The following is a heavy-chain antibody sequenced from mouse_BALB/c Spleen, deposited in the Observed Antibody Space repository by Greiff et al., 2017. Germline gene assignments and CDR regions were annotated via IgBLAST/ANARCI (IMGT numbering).Heavy chain of an antibody. CDR1: GYAFSSSW. CDR3: AREYYGSSPEAMDY. V-gene: IGHV1-82*01. J-gene: IGHJ4*01. CDR2: IYPGDGDT. D-gene: IGHD1-1*01. Sequence: VQLQQSGPELVKPGASVKISCKASGYAFSSSWMNWVKQRPGQGLEWIGRIYPGDGDTNYNGKFKGKATLTADKSSSTAYMQLSSLTSVDSAVYVCAREYYGSSPEAMDYWGQGTSVTVSS.